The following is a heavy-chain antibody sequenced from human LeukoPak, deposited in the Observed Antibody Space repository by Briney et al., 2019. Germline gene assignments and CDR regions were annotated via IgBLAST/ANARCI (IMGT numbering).Heavy chain of an antibody. V-gene: IGHV4-59*01. CDR1: GGSISSYY. CDR2: IYYSGST. D-gene: IGHD3-22*01. J-gene: IGHJ3*02. CDR3: AREGDSSGQGAFDI. Sequence: SETLSLTCTVSGGSISSYYWSWIRQPPGKGLEWLGYIYYSGSTNYNPSLKSRVTISVDTSKNQFSLKLSSVTAADTAVYYCAREGDSSGQGAFDIWGQGTMVTVSS.